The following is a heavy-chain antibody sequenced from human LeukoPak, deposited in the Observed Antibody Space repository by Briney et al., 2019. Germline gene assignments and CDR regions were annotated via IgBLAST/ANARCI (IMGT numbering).Heavy chain of an antibody. CDR3: ARVVAAAGTFDY. CDR2: INPSGGST. CDR1: GYTFTSYG. Sequence: ASVKVSCKASGYTFTSYGISWVRQAPGQGLEWMGIINPSGGSTSYAQKFQGRVTMTRDMSTSTVYMELSSLRSEDTAVYYCARVVAAAGTFDYWGQGTLVTVSS. V-gene: IGHV1-46*01. J-gene: IGHJ4*02. D-gene: IGHD6-13*01.